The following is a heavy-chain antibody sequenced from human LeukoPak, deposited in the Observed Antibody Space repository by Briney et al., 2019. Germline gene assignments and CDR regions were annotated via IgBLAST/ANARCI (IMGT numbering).Heavy chain of an antibody. J-gene: IGHJ3*02. D-gene: IGHD2-2*01. CDR1: GFTFSSYG. Sequence: GGSLRLSCAASGFTFSSYGMHWVRQAPGKGLEWVSSISSSSSYIYYADSVKGRFTISRDNAKNSLYLQMNSLRAEDTAVYYCARDSVPAAIGDAFDIWGQGTMVTVSS. CDR3: ARDSVPAAIGDAFDI. V-gene: IGHV3-21*01. CDR2: ISSSSSYI.